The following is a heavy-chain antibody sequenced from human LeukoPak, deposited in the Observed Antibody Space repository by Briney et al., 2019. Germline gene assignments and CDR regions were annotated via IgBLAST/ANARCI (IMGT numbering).Heavy chain of an antibody. Sequence: SQTLSLTCAVSGDSVSSNSAAWNWIRQCPARGLEWLERTWYMSKLKTEYAVSVESRIAINPDTSKNQFSLQLSSVTPEDTAVYYCARAGHGSHSFDPWGQGTPVTVSS. J-gene: IGHJ5*02. CDR1: GDSVSSNSAA. D-gene: IGHD6-19*01. CDR3: ARAGHGSHSFDP. V-gene: IGHV6-1*01. CDR2: TWYMSKLKT.